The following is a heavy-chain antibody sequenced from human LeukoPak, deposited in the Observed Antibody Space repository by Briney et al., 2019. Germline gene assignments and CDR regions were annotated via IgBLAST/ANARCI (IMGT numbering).Heavy chain of an antibody. V-gene: IGHV3-53*04. J-gene: IGHJ3*01. CDR2: LYTGGDT. CDR1: GFTVTSNY. D-gene: IGHD2-21*01. Sequence: PGGSLRLSCAASGFTVTSNYMSWVRQAPGKGLEWVSDLYTGGDTYYADSVKGRFTISRHNSKNTLYLHMHSLRTVDTAVYYCARASYSGGLRGAIDVWGQGTMVTVSS. CDR3: ARASYSGGLRGAIDV.